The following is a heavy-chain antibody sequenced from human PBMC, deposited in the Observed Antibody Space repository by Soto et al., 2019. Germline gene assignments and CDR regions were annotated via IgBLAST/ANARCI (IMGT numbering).Heavy chain of an antibody. CDR3: APAIASPFRNFDY. CDR1: GFTFSTYW. Sequence: EVQLVQSGGDLVQPGGSLRLSCVASGFTFSTYWMTWVRQAPGMGLEWVAGIKEDASEELYVDSVKGRLSVSRDNAKNSLYLQLNSLSAEDTAVYYCAPAIASPFRNFDYWGQGSRVTVSS. V-gene: IGHV3-7*01. D-gene: IGHD2-21*01. CDR2: IKEDASEE. J-gene: IGHJ4*02.